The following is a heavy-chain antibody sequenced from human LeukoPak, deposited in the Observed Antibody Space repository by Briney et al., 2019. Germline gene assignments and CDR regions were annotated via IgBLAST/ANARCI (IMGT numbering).Heavy chain of an antibody. Sequence: GGSLRLSCAASGFTVSSNYMNWVRQAPGKGLEWVSVIYGGGNIYYADSVKGRFTISRDNSKNTLYLQMNSLRAEDTAVYYCARHDSPDPLYYYYYYMDVWGQGTTVIVSS. D-gene: IGHD2-15*01. CDR2: IYGGGNI. CDR3: ARHDSPDPLYYYYYYMDV. V-gene: IGHV3-53*01. J-gene: IGHJ6*02. CDR1: GFTVSSNY.